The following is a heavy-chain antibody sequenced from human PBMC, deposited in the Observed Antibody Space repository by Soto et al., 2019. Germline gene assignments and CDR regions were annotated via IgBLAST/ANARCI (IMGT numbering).Heavy chain of an antibody. D-gene: IGHD6-13*01. CDR1: GGSISSSSYY. V-gene: IGHV4-39*01. Sequence: PSETLSLTCTVSGGSISSSSYYWGWIRQPPGKGLEWIGSIYYSGSTYCNPSLKSRVTISVDTSKNQFSLKLSSVTAADTAVYYCATTSLSIAAAGTIDYWGQGTLVTVSS. CDR2: IYYSGST. J-gene: IGHJ4*02. CDR3: ATTSLSIAAAGTIDY.